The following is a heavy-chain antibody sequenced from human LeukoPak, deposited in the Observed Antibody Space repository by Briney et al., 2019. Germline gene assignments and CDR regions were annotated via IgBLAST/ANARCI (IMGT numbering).Heavy chain of an antibody. CDR3: AKDRRLRDFDY. CDR1: GFTFSSYS. CDR2: ISSSSSTI. J-gene: IGHJ4*02. V-gene: IGHV3-48*01. D-gene: IGHD5-12*01. Sequence: GGSLRLSCAASGFTFSSYSMNWVRQAPGKGLEWVSYISSSSSTIYYADSVKGRFTISRDNSKNTLYLQMNSLRAEDTAVYYCAKDRRLRDFDYWGQGTLVTVSS.